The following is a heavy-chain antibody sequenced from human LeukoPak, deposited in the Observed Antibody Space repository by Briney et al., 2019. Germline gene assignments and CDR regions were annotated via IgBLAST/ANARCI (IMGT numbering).Heavy chain of an antibody. CDR1: GYRFTAYP. J-gene: IGHJ1*01. V-gene: IGHV1-2*02. CDR2: MNPHSGET. Sequence: ASVKVSCKTSGYRFTAYPLHWVRQAPGQGLEWLGWMNPHSGETSNAQKFQGRVTMTRDTSISVAYMELSSLRSDDMAVYFCARGMDAEAFQNWGQGTLVIVSS. CDR3: ARGMDAEAFQN. D-gene: IGHD2-2*03.